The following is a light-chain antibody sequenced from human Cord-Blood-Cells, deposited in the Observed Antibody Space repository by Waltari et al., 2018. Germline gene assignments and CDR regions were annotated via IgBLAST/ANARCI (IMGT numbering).Light chain of an antibody. Sequence: DIVMTQSPLSLPVTPGEPASISCRSSQSLLHSNGYNYLDWYLQKPGQSPQLLIYLGSNRASGVPDRFSGSGSGTDFTLKISRVEAEDVGVYYCMQALQTPYSVGQVTKLEIK. CDR2: LGS. V-gene: IGKV2-28*01. J-gene: IGKJ2*03. CDR3: MQALQTPYS. CDR1: QSLLHSNGYNY.